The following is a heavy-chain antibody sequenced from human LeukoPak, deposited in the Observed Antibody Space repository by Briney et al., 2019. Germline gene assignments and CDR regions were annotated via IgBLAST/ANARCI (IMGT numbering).Heavy chain of an antibody. V-gene: IGHV1-18*01. CDR3: ASTRGYGGYDIDY. Sequence: ASVKVSCTASGYTFTSPDFTWVRQAPGQGLGWMGWISVYNGNTNYAQKFQGRVTMTTDTSTSTVYMELRSLRSDDTAVYYCASTRGYGGYDIDYWGQGTLVTVSS. D-gene: IGHD5-12*01. J-gene: IGHJ4*02. CDR1: GYTFTSPD. CDR2: ISVYNGNT.